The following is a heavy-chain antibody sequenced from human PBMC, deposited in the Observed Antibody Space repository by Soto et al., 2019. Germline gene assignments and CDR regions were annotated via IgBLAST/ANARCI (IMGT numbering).Heavy chain of an antibody. D-gene: IGHD2-15*01. CDR3: ARDLWIVVVVAARGYDAFDI. CDR2: ISAYNGNT. J-gene: IGHJ3*02. Sequence: QVPLVQSGAEVKKPGASVKVSCKASGYTFTSYGISWVRQAPGQGLEWMGWISAYNGNTNYAQKLQGRVTMTTDTSTSTAYMELRSLRSDDTAVYYCARDLWIVVVVAARGYDAFDIWGQGTMVTVSS. V-gene: IGHV1-18*01. CDR1: GYTFTSYG.